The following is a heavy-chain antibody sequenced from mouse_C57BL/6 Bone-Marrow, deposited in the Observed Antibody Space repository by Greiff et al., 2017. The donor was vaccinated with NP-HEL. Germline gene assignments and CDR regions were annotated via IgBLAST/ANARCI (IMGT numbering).Heavy chain of an antibody. V-gene: IGHV1-53*01. J-gene: IGHJ2*01. CDR1: GYTFTGYW. Sequence: QVQLQQPGTELVKPGASVKLSCKTSGYTFTGYWMYWVKQRPGQGLDWIGNINPSNGATNYNEKFKSKATLTVDKSSSTAYMQLSSLTSEDSAVYYCARDSGYAFDYWGQGTTLTVSS. CDR2: INPSNGAT. D-gene: IGHD3-2*02. CDR3: ARDSGYAFDY.